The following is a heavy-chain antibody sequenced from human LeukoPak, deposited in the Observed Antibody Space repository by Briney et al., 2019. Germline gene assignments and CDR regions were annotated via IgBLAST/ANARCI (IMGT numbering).Heavy chain of an antibody. Sequence: GASVKVSCKASGGTFSSYAISWVRQAPGQGLVWMGGIIPIFGTANYAQKFQGRVTITADESTSTAYMELSRLRSDDTAVYYCARDRGAGSREDYFDYWGQGTLVTVSS. CDR2: IIPIFGTA. J-gene: IGHJ4*02. D-gene: IGHD3-10*01. V-gene: IGHV1-69*13. CDR1: GGTFSSYA. CDR3: ARDRGAGSREDYFDY.